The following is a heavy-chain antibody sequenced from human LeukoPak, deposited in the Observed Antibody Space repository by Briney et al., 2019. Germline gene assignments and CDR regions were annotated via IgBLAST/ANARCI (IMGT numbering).Heavy chain of an antibody. V-gene: IGHV3-9*01. CDR1: GFTFDDYA. D-gene: IGHD2-15*01. CDR2: ISWNSGSI. Sequence: PGGSLRLSCAASGFTFDDYAMHWVRQAPGKGLEWVSGISWNSGSIGYADSVKGRFTISRDNAKNTLYLQMNSLRGEDTALYYCATSARTYIGSSLDYWGQGTLVTVSS. J-gene: IGHJ4*02. CDR3: ATSARTYIGSSLDY.